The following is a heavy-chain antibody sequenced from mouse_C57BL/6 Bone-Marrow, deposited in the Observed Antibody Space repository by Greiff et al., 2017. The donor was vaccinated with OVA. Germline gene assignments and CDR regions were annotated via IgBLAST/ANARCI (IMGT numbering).Heavy chain of an antibody. J-gene: IGHJ1*03. Sequence: EVQVVESGGGLVQPKGSLKLSCAASGFSFNTYAMNWVRQAPGKGLEWVARIRSKSNNYATYYADSVKDRFTISRDDSESMLYLQMNNLKTEDTAMYYCVRHFYDYDWYFDVWGTGTTVTVSS. CDR3: VRHFYDYDWYFDV. D-gene: IGHD2-4*01. CDR2: IRSKSNNYAT. V-gene: IGHV10-1*01. CDR1: GFSFNTYA.